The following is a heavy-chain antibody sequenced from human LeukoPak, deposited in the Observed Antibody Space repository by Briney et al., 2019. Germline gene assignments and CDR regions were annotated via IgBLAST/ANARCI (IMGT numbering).Heavy chain of an antibody. CDR1: GFTPSDFW. D-gene: IGHD5-18*01. V-gene: IGHV3-74*01. CDR2: INSGGTVT. J-gene: IGHJ4*02. CDR3: ARGGYHAYYLDC. Sequence: GGSLRLSCAASGFTPSDFWMHWVRQAPGKGLVWVSRINSGGTVTNYADSVKGRLTISRDNAKNTLYLQKNSLRAEDTAVYYCARGGYHAYYLDCCGEGALVTVSS.